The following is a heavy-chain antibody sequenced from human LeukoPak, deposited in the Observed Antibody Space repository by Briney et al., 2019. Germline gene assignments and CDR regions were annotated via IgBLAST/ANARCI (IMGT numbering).Heavy chain of an antibody. CDR3: ASGRFPEARADY. CDR1: GGPMNNYY. CDR2: IYYRETP. J-gene: IGHJ4*02. V-gene: IGHV4-59*01. D-gene: IGHD3-16*01. Sequence: NTSETLSLTCTVSGGPMNNYYWSWVRQPPGKGLEWIDYIYYRETPTYNPSLKSRLTISVDTSKDQFSLKLTSVTAADTAVYYCASGRFPEARADYWGPGTLVTVSS.